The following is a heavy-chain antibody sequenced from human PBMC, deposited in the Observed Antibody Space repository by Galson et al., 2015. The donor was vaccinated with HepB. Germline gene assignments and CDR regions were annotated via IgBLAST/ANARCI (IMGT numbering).Heavy chain of an antibody. J-gene: IGHJ2*01. V-gene: IGHV3-66*01. CDR1: GFTVSSNY. CDR2: IYSGGST. CDR3: AKRTDWHFDL. Sequence: SLRLSCAASGFTVSSNYMSWVRQAPGKGLEWVSVIYSGGSTYYADSVKGRFTISRDNSKNTQYLQMNSLRAEDTAVYYCAKRTDWHFDLWGRGTLVTVSS.